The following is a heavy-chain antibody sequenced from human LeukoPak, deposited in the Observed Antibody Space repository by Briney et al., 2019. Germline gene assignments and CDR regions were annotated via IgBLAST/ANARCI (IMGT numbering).Heavy chain of an antibody. J-gene: IGHJ5*02. D-gene: IGHD3-10*01. Sequence: GASVKVSCKASRGIFSSYPITWVRQAPRQGLEWMGGIITIFGTVNYAQKFQGRVTITADESTSTAYMELSSLRSEDTAVYYCARDLYYYGSGSYYTGYWFDPWGQGTLVTVSS. CDR1: RGIFSSYP. CDR3: ARDLYYYGSGSYYTGYWFDP. V-gene: IGHV1-69*13. CDR2: IITIFGTV.